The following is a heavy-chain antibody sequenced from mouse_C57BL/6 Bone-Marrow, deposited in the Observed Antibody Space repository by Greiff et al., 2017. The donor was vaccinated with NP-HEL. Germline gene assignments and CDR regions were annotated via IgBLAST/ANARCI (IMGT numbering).Heavy chain of an antibody. CDR3: ARQGNWAWFAY. CDR2: ISSGGSYT. V-gene: IGHV5-6*02. D-gene: IGHD4-1*01. J-gene: IGHJ3*01. Sequence: EVMLVESGGDLVKPGGSLKLSCAASGFTFSSYGMSWVRQTPDKRLEWVATISSGGSYTYYLDSVKGRFTISRDNAKNTLYLQMSSLKSEDTAMYYCARQGNWAWFAYWGQGTLVTVSA. CDR1: GFTFSSYG.